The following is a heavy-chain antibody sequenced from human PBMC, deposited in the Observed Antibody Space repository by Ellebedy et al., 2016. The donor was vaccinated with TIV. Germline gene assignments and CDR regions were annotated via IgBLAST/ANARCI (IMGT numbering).Heavy chain of an antibody. CDR2: IYASGRT. Sequence: MPSETLSLTCTVSGGSIRSGGYYWSWIRPHPGKGLEWIGYIYASGRTYYNPSLKSRVTISVDTSKNQFSLKLSSVTAADTAVYYCARIGYSNYALYWGQGTLVTVSS. J-gene: IGHJ4*02. V-gene: IGHV4-31*03. D-gene: IGHD4-11*01. CDR1: GGSIRSGGYY. CDR3: ARIGYSNYALY.